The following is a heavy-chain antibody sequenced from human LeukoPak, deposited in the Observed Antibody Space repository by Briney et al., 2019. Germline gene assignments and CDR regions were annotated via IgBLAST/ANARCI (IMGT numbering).Heavy chain of an antibody. CDR1: GGSLSSGSYY. D-gene: IGHD2-2*01. CDR2: IYTSGST. Sequence: SETLSLTCTVSGGSLSSGSYYWSWIRQPAGKGLEWIGRIYTSGSTNYNPSLKSRVTISVDTSKNQFSLKLSSVTAADTAVYYCARVSVSCSSTSCYDGWFDPWGQGTLVTVSS. V-gene: IGHV4-61*02. CDR3: ARVSVSCSSTSCYDGWFDP. J-gene: IGHJ5*02.